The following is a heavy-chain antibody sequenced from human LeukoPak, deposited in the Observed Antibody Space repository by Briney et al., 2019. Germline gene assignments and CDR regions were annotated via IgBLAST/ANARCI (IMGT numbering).Heavy chain of an antibody. CDR2: INTNTGNP. Sequence: GASVKVSCKASGYTFTRYALNWVRQAPGQGLEWMGWINTNTGNPTYAQGFTGRFVFSLDTSVSTAYLQISSLKAEDTAVYCCARNYYGSGSYYKSDYWGQGTLVTVSS. V-gene: IGHV7-4-1*02. J-gene: IGHJ4*02. D-gene: IGHD3-10*01. CDR1: GYTFTRYA. CDR3: ARNYYGSGSYYKSDY.